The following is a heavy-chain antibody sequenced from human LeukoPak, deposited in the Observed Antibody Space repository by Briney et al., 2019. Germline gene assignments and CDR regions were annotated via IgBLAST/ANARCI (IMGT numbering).Heavy chain of an antibody. CDR2: ISYDGSNK. J-gene: IGHJ4*02. CDR1: GFTCSSYA. V-gene: IGHV3-30-3*01. CDR3: ARGLSYYFDY. D-gene: IGHD2/OR15-2a*01. Sequence: GGSLRLSCAASGFTCSSYAMHWVRQAPGKGLEWVAVISYDGSNKYYADSVKGRFTISRDNSKNTLYLQMNSLRAEDTAVYYCARGLSYYFDYWGQGTLVTVSS.